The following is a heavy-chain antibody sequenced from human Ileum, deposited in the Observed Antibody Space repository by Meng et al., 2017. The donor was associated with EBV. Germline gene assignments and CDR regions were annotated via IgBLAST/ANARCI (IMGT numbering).Heavy chain of an antibody. CDR1: GGSFSGYY. CDR3: ARGHDYGDYASDY. J-gene: IGHJ4*02. Sequence: QVRLQQLGAGLLKPSETLSLTCAVYGGSFSGYYWSWIRQPPGKGLEWIGEINHSGSTNYNPSLKRRVTISVDTSKNQFSLKLSSVTAADTAVYYCARGHDYGDYASDYWGQGTLVTVSS. D-gene: IGHD4-17*01. V-gene: IGHV4-34*01. CDR2: INHSGST.